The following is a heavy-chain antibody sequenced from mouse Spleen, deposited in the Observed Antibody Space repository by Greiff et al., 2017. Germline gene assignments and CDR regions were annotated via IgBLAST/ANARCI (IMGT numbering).Heavy chain of an antibody. J-gene: IGHJ4*01. CDR2: INHDGSST. CDR3: AREGNNFYYYAMDY. Sequence: EVQLVESEGGLVQPGSSMKLSCTASGYTFSDYYMAWVRQAPEKGLEWVANINHDGSSTYYLDSLKSRFTISRDTAKNQLYLHMSSLKSEDTATDDCAREGNNFYYYAMDYWGQGPSVTVSS. CDR1: GYTFSDYY. V-gene: IGHV5-16*01. D-gene: IGHD1-3*01.